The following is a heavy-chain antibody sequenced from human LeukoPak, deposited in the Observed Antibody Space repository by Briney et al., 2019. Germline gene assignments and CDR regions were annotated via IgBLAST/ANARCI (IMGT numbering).Heavy chain of an antibody. J-gene: IGHJ4*02. V-gene: IGHV3-53*01. D-gene: IGHD2-2*01. CDR1: GFTVSSNY. CDR3: ASSDIVVVPAAMSFDY. Sequence: GGSLRLSCAASGFTVSSNYMSWVRQAPGKGLEWVSVIYSGGSTYYADSVKGRFTISRDNSKNTLYLQMNSLRAEDTAVYYCASSDIVVVPAAMSFDYWGQGTLVTVSS. CDR2: IYSGGST.